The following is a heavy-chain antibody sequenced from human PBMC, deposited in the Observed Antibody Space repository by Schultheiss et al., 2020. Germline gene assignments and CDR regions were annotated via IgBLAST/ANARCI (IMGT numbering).Heavy chain of an antibody. CDR1: GGSISSSSYY. Sequence: SQTLSLTCTVSGGSISSSSYYWGWIRQPPGKGLEWIGEINHSGSTNYNPSLKSRVTISVDTSKNQFSLKLSSVTAADTAVYYCARISRPVKVIDYWGQGTLVTVSS. D-gene: IGHD3-3*02. CDR2: INHSGST. J-gene: IGHJ4*02. CDR3: ARISRPVKVIDY. V-gene: IGHV4-39*07.